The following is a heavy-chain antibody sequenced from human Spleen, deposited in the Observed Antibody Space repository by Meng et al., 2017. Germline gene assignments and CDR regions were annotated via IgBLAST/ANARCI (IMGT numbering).Heavy chain of an antibody. D-gene: IGHD6-13*01. CDR3: ARRRGHSSSWPFDY. Sequence: QVQLQQGGAGLLKPSETLALTCAVYGGSFSGYYWSWIRQPPGKGLEWIGEINHSGSTNYNPSLKSRVTISVDTSKNQFSLKLSSVTAADTAVYYCARRRGHSSSWPFDYWGQGTLVTVSS. CDR2: INHSGST. V-gene: IGHV4-34*01. J-gene: IGHJ4*02. CDR1: GGSFSGYY.